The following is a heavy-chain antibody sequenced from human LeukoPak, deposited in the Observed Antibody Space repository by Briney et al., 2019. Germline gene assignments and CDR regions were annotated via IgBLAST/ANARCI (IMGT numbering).Heavy chain of an antibody. D-gene: IGHD6-13*01. CDR2: ISWNSGSI. Sequence: GGSLRLSCAASGFTFDDYAMHWVRQAPGKGLEWVSGISWNSGSIGYADSVKGRFTISRDNAKNSLYLQMNSLRAEDTALYYCAKDAAAGYNYYYGMDVWGQGTTVTVSS. J-gene: IGHJ6*02. V-gene: IGHV3-9*01. CDR1: GFTFDDYA. CDR3: AKDAAAGYNYYYGMDV.